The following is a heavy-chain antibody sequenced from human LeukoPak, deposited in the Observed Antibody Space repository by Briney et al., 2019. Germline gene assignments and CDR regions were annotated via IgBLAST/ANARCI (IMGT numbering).Heavy chain of an antibody. V-gene: IGHV1-69*05. Sequence: SVKVSCKASGGTFSSYAISWVRQAPGQGLEWMGGIITIFGTANYAQKFQGRVTITTDESTSTAYMELSSLRSEDTAVYYCASSPRGYFDWLLYFGYWGQGTLVTVSS. CDR1: GGTFSSYA. D-gene: IGHD3-9*01. CDR2: IITIFGTA. J-gene: IGHJ4*02. CDR3: ASSPRGYFDWLLYFGY.